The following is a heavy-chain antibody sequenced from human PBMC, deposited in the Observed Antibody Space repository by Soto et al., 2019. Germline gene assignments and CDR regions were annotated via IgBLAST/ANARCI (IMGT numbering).Heavy chain of an antibody. J-gene: IGHJ6*02. CDR3: ARDGWRIAARPGYYYYGMDV. V-gene: IGHV3-30-3*01. Sequence: GSLRLSCAASGFTCSSYAMHWVRQAPGKGLEWVAVISYDGSNKYYAGSVKGRFTISRDNSKNTLYLQMNSLRAEDTAVYYCARDGWRIAARPGYYYYGMDVWGQGTTVTVSS. CDR2: ISYDGSNK. CDR1: GFTCSSYA. D-gene: IGHD6-6*01.